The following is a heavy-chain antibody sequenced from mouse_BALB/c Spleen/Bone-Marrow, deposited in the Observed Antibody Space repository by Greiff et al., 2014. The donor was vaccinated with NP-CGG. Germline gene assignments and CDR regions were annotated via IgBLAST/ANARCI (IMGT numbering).Heavy chain of an antibody. CDR1: GYAFSTYW. CDR2: IYPGDGDT. D-gene: IGHD3-1*01. J-gene: IGHJ2*01. V-gene: IGHV1-80*01. CDR3: ARVGFSFDY. Sequence: VQLQESGAELVRPGSSVKISCKASGYAFSTYWMNXVKQXPGQGLEWIGQIYPGDGDTNYNEKFKGKATLTADKSSSTASIQLSSLTSEDSAVYFCARVGFSFDYWGQGTTLTVSS.